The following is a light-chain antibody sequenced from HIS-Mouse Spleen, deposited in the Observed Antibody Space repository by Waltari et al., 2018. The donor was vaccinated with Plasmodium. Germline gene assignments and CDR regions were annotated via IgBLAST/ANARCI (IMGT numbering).Light chain of an antibody. CDR3: QVWDSSSDHPV. CDR2: DES. CDR1: NIGSNT. V-gene: IGLV3-21*02. J-gene: IGLJ3*02. Sequence: SYVLTQPPSVSVAPGQTARLTCGGNNIGSNTLPLYQQKPGQAPVLVVYDESDRPSGIPERFSGSNSGNTATLTISRVEAGDEADYYCQVWDSSSDHPVFGGGTKLTVL.